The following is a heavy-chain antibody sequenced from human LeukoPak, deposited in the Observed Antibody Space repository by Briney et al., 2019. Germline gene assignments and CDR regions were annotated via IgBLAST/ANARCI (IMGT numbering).Heavy chain of an antibody. J-gene: IGHJ4*02. CDR1: GFIFSDYI. CDR3: ARVRRMVVAAPFDY. CDR2: ISSSSSTI. V-gene: IGHV3-48*04. D-gene: IGHD2-15*01. Sequence: PGGSLRLSCAASGFIFSDYIMNWVRQAPGKGLEWVSYISSSSSTIYYADSVKGRFTISRDNAKNSLYLQMNSLRAEDTAVYYCARVRRMVVAAPFDYWGQGTLVTVSS.